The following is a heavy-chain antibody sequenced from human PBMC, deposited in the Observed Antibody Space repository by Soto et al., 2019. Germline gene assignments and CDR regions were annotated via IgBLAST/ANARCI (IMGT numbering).Heavy chain of an antibody. Sequence: QVQLVQSGAEVKKPGSSVKVSCKASGGTFSSYAISWVRQAPGQGLEWMGGIIPIFGTANYAQKFQGRVTITADESTSTAYMELSSLRSEDTAVYYCARDLKGLLAVAGQAFDPWGQGTLVTVSS. V-gene: IGHV1-69*01. J-gene: IGHJ5*02. CDR1: GGTFSSYA. CDR3: ARDLKGLLAVAGQAFDP. D-gene: IGHD6-19*01. CDR2: IIPIFGTA.